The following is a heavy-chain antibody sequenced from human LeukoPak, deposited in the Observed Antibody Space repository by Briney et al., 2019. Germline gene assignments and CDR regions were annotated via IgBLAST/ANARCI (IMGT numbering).Heavy chain of an antibody. Sequence: GGSLRLSCVASGFTFSSFAMQWVRQAPGKGLEWVAAIYWDGTNYADSGKGRFTISRDDSKNTLYLQVNSLRPEDTAVYYCAKGLRFVDQWGQGTLVTVSS. CDR2: IYWDGT. V-gene: IGHV3-30*06. J-gene: IGHJ4*02. CDR1: GFTFSSFA. D-gene: IGHD5-12*01. CDR3: AKGLRFVDQ.